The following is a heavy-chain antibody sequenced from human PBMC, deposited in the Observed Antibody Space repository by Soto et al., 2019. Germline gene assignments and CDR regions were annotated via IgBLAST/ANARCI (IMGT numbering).Heavy chain of an antibody. CDR1: GFTFSSYG. J-gene: IGHJ4*02. D-gene: IGHD3-10*01. CDR3: ARDYYGSGNYPYFDY. Sequence: GSLRLSCAASGFTFSSYGMHWVRQAPGKGLEWVAVIWSDESNKYYADSVKGRFTISRDNSRNTLYLQMNSLRAEDTAVYYCARDYYGSGNYPYFDYWGQGTLVTVSS. V-gene: IGHV3-33*01. CDR2: IWSDESNK.